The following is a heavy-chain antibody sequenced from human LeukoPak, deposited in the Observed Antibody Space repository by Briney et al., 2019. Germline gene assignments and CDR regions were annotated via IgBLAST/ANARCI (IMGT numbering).Heavy chain of an antibody. CDR2: ISSSSSYT. V-gene: IGHV3-21*01. CDR3: AREAGSYYDFWSGYQYYYYYYMDV. CDR1: GFTFSSYS. Sequence: GGSLRLSCAASGFTFSSYSMNWVRQAPGKGLEWVSSISSSSSYTYYADSVKGRFTISRDNAKNSLYLQMNSLRAEDTAVYYCAREAGSYYDFWSGYQYYYYYYMDVWGKGTTVTVSS. D-gene: IGHD3-3*01. J-gene: IGHJ6*03.